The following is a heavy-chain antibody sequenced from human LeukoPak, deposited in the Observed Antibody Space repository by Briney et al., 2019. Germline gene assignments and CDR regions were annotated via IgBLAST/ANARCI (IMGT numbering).Heavy chain of an antibody. D-gene: IGHD3-10*01. V-gene: IGHV3-21*04. Sequence: GGSLRLSCAASGFTFSSYSMNWVRQAPGKGLEWVSSISSSSSYIYYADSVKGRFTISRDNSKNTLYLQMNSLRAEDTAVYYCAKDYYGSGSYYNPSALDYWGQGTLVTVSS. CDR3: AKDYYGSGSYYNPSALDY. CDR2: ISSSSSYI. J-gene: IGHJ4*02. CDR1: GFTFSSYS.